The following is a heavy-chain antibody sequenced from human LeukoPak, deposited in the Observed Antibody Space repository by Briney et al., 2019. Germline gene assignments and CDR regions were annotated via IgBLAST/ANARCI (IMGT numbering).Heavy chain of an antibody. Sequence: PGGSLRLSCAASGFTLSSYSMNWVRHALGMGLEWVSSISSSSSYIYYADSVKGRFTISRDNAKNSLYLQMNSLRAEDTAVYYCARDPGEGWYYFDYWGQGTLVTVSS. D-gene: IGHD2-15*01. CDR2: ISSSSSYI. V-gene: IGHV3-21*01. CDR3: ARDPGEGWYYFDY. J-gene: IGHJ4*02. CDR1: GFTLSSYS.